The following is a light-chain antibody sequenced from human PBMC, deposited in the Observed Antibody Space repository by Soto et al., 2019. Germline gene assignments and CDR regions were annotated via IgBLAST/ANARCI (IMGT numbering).Light chain of an antibody. Sequence: DIQMTQSPSTLSASVGDRVTITCRASQSISSWLAWYQQKPGKAPKLLIYKASTLKSGVSSRFSGSGSGTEFTLTISNLQAEDSAVYHCHQYSNTFRTFGQGTKV. CDR2: KAS. V-gene: IGKV1-5*03. J-gene: IGKJ1*01. CDR1: QSISSW. CDR3: HQYSNTFRT.